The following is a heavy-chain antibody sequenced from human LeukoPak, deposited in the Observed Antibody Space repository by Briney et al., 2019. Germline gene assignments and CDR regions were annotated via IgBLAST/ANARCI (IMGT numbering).Heavy chain of an antibody. V-gene: IGHV1-69*05. CDR2: IIPIFGTA. D-gene: IGHD3-22*01. J-gene: IGHJ4*02. CDR3: ARGPGGNYDSSGYYYDY. Sequence: SVKVSCKASGGTFSSYAISWVRQAPGQRLEWMGGIIPIFGTANYAQKFQGRVSITTDESTSTAYMELSRLRSEDTAVYYCARGPGGNYDSSGYYYDYWGQGTLVTVSS. CDR1: GGTFSSYA.